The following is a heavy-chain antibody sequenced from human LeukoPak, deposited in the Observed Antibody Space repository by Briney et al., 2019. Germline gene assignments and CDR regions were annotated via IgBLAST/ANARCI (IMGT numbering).Heavy chain of an antibody. J-gene: IGHJ4*02. D-gene: IGHD6-19*01. CDR1: GFTFSSYW. CDR2: INSDGSNT. Sequence: GGSLRLSCAASGFTFSSYWMHWVRQAPGKGLVWVSHINSDGSNTDYADSVKGRFTISRDNAKNTLYLQMNSLRAEDTAVYYCARDSSGWYGGYSDFWGQGTLVTASS. CDR3: ARDSSGWYGGYSDF. V-gene: IGHV3-74*01.